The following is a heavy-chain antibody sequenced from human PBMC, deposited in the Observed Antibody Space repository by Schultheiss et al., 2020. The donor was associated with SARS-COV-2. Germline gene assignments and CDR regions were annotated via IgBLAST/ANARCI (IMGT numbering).Heavy chain of an antibody. J-gene: IGHJ5*02. Sequence: GGSLRLSCAASGFTFSSYSMNWVRQAPGKGLEWVSVIYSGGSTYYADSVKGRFTISRDNSKNTLYLQMNSLRAEDTAVYYCARAKSAGLLYLGELSGLNWFDPWGQGTLVTVSS. CDR1: GFTFSSYS. CDR2: IYSGGST. D-gene: IGHD3-10*01. CDR3: ARAKSAGLLYLGELSGLNWFDP. V-gene: IGHV3-66*02.